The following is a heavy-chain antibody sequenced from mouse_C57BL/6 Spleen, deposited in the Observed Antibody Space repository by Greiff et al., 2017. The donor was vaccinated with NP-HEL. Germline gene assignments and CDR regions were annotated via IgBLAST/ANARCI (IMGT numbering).Heavy chain of an antibody. CDR2: ISSGGDYI. Sequence: DVMLVESGEGLVKPGGSLKLSCAASGFTFSSYAMSWVRQTPEKRLEWVAYISSGGDYIYYADTVKGRFTISRDNARNTLYLQMSSLKSEDTAMYYCTRESYSNLRFAYWGQGTLVTVSA. CDR3: TRESYSNLRFAY. D-gene: IGHD2-5*01. CDR1: GFTFSSYA. V-gene: IGHV5-9-1*02. J-gene: IGHJ3*01.